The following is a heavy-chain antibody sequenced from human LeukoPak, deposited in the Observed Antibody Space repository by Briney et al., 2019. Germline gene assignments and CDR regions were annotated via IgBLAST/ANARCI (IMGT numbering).Heavy chain of an antibody. CDR2: ISSSSSTI. D-gene: IGHD5-18*01. V-gene: IGHV3-48*01. J-gene: IGHJ4*02. Sequence: GGSLRLSCAASGFTSSSYSMNWVRQAPGKELEGVSYISSSSSTIYYADSAKGRFTISRDNAKNSLYLQMNSLRAEDTAVYYCARRHLMGTARHFDYWGQGTLVTVSS. CDR3: ARRHLMGTARHFDY. CDR1: GFTSSSYS.